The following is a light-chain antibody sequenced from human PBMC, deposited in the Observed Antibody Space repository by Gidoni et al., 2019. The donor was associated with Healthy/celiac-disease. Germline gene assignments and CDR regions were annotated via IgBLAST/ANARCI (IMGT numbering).Light chain of an antibody. CDR2: DAS. Sequence: EIVLTQSPATLSLSPGERATLSCRASQSVSSYLAWYQQKPGQAPRLLIYDASNRATGIPARFSDSGSGTDFTLTMSRLEPEDFAVYYCQQRSNWPPTWTFGQGTKVEIK. J-gene: IGKJ1*01. CDR1: QSVSSY. V-gene: IGKV3-11*01. CDR3: QQRSNWPPTWT.